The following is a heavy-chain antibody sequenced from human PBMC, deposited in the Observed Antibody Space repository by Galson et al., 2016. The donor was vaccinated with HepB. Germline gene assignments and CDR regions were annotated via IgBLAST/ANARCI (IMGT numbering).Heavy chain of an antibody. CDR2: IYNSGRT. V-gene: IGHV4-59*01. CDR1: GGSISSYY. D-gene: IGHD3-22*01. CDR3: ARDRDSSSYYSRDY. Sequence: ETLSLTCTVSGGSISSYYWSWIRQPPGKGLEWIGYIYNSGRTNYNPSLKSRVTISVDTSKNQFYLNLRSVTAADTAVYYCARDRDSSSYYSRDYWGQGTLVTVSS. J-gene: IGHJ4*02.